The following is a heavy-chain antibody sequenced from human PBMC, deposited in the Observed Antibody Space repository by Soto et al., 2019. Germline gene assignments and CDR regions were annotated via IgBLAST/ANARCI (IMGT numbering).Heavy chain of an antibody. CDR3: ARVLGV. CDR2: ISSSGSTT. J-gene: IGHJ6*02. V-gene: IGHV3-48*02. CDR1: GFTFSTYS. Sequence: PGGSLRLSCAASGFTFSTYSMNWVRQAPGKGLEWVSYISSSGSTTYYADSVKGRFTISRDNAKNSLYLQMSSLRDEDTAVYYCARVLGVWGQGTTVTVS.